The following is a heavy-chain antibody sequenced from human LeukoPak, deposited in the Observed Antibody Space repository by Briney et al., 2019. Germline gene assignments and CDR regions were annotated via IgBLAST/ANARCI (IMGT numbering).Heavy chain of an antibody. V-gene: IGHV1-24*01. CDR2: FDLEDGDGET. CDR3: AVGGPYQLLEE. Sequence: GASVKVSCKVSGYSLTEISKYWVRQAPGKGLEWMGGFDLEDGDGETFYGQKFEGRLTMTEDTSTDTVYMELSSLTPDDTAVYYCAVGGPYQLLEEWGQGTLVTVSS. J-gene: IGHJ4*02. D-gene: IGHD1-26*01. CDR1: GYSLTEIS.